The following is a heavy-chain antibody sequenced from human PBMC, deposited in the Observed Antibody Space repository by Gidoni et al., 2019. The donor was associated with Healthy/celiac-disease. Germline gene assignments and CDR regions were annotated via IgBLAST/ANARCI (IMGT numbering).Heavy chain of an antibody. J-gene: IGHJ4*02. CDR1: GFPFISYA. V-gene: IGHV3-23*01. D-gene: IGHD6-19*01. Sequence: EVQLLESGGGLVQPGGSLRLSCAASGFPFISYAMSWVRQAPGKGLEWVSAISGSGGSTYYADSVKGRFTISRDNSKNTLYLQMNSLRAEDTAVYYCAKDLTPYSSGWYTGDYWGQGTLVTVSS. CDR3: AKDLTPYSSGWYTGDY. CDR2: ISGSGGST.